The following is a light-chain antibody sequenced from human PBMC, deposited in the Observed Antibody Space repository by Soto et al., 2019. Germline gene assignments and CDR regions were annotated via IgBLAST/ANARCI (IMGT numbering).Light chain of an antibody. J-gene: IGKJ1*01. Sequence: EVMLTQSPGPLSLSPGERATLSCRASQSVSSNYLAWYQQKSGQAPRLLIYGASNRATGIPDRFSGSGSGTDFTLTIRRREPEDFAVYYCQQYDTSPRTFGQGPNVEFK. CDR2: GAS. V-gene: IGKV3-20*01. CDR3: QQYDTSPRT. CDR1: QSVSSNY.